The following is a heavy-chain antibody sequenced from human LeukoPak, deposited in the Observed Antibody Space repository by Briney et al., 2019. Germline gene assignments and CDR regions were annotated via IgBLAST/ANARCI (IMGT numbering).Heavy chain of an antibody. Sequence: QPGGSLRLSRAASGFTFSSYWMHWVRQAPGKGLGWVSRLKSDGSSTSYADSVKGRFTISRDNAKNTLYLQMNSLRAEDTAVYYCARGYSSSRYNWFDPWGQGTLVTVSS. CDR3: ARGYSSSRYNWFDP. CDR1: GFTFSSYW. J-gene: IGHJ5*02. D-gene: IGHD6-13*01. V-gene: IGHV3-74*01. CDR2: LKSDGSST.